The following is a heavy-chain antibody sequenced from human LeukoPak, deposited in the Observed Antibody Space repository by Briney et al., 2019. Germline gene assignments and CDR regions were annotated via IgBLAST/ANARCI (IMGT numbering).Heavy chain of an antibody. J-gene: IGHJ3*02. Sequence: PSETLSLTCAVYGGSFSGYYWSWIRRPPGKGLEWIGEIYHIGSTNYNPSLKSRVTISVDKSKNQFSLKLSSVTAADTAVYYCARRYIRGDTYGFDIWGQGTMVTVSS. D-gene: IGHD3-10*01. V-gene: IGHV4-34*01. CDR1: GGSFSGYY. CDR3: ARRYIRGDTYGFDI. CDR2: IYHIGST.